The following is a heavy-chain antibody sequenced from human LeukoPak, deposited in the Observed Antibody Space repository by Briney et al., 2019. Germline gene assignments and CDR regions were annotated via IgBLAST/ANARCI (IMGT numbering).Heavy chain of an antibody. V-gene: IGHV3-66*01. CDR2: IYSGGRT. J-gene: IGHJ4*02. CDR3: AKDPTHYRVWDYYETIGLSY. D-gene: IGHD3-22*01. Sequence: GGSLRLSCAASGFTVSRNYMSWVRQAPGKGLEWVSVIYSGGRTYYADSVKGRFTISRDNSKNTLNLHMNSLRAEDTAVYYCAKDPTHYRVWDYYETIGLSYWGQGTLVTVSS. CDR1: GFTVSRNY.